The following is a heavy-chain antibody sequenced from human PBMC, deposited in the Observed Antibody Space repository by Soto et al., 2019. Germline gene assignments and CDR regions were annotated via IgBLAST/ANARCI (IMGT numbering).Heavy chain of an antibody. Sequence: SETLSLTCAVSGASIGSGGWWSWVRQPPGKGLEWIAEIFHDGNTNYSPSLKSRVTISVDKSQNQFSLNVYSVTAADTAVYYCERHEGWTGPDQWGQGTLAPVSS. V-gene: IGHV4-4*02. CDR2: IFHDGNT. D-gene: IGHD2-8*02. CDR1: GASIGSGGW. J-gene: IGHJ5*02. CDR3: ERHEGWTGPDQ.